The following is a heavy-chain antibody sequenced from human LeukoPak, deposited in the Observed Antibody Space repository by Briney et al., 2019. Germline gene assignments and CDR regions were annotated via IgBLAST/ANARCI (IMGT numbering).Heavy chain of an antibody. J-gene: IGHJ4*02. V-gene: IGHV1-2*02. D-gene: IGHD3-3*01. CDR3: ARDRVTIFGVATTFFDY. CDR1: GYTFTGYY. Sequence: ASVKVSCKASGYTFTGYYMHWVRQAPGQGLEWMGWINPNSGGTNYAQKFQGRVTMTRDTSISTAYMELSRLRSDDTAVYYCARDRVTIFGVATTFFDYWGQGTLVTVSS. CDR2: INPNSGGT.